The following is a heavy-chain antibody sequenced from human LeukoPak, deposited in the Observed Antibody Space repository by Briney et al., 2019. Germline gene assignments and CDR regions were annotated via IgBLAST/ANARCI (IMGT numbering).Heavy chain of an antibody. Sequence: SETLSLTCAVYGGSFSGYYWSWIRQPPGKGLEWIGEINHSGSTNYNPSLKSRVTISVDTSKNQFSLKLSSVTAADTAVYHCARSPRPAYYYDSSGKRGAFDIWGQGTMVTVSS. V-gene: IGHV4-34*01. J-gene: IGHJ3*02. CDR1: GGSFSGYY. CDR3: ARSPRPAYYYDSSGKRGAFDI. CDR2: INHSGST. D-gene: IGHD3-22*01.